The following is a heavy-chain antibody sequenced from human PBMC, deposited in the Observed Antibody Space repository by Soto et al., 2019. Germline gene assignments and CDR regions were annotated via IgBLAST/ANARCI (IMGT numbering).Heavy chain of an antibody. D-gene: IGHD3-10*01. Sequence: QVQLVQSGAEVKKPGSSVKVSCKASGGTFSSYTISWVRQAPGQGLEWMGRIIPILGIANYAQKFQGRVTITADKSTSTAYMELRSLRSEDTAVYYXXXSRRGQTSPWGQGTLVTVSS. CDR3: XXSRRGQTSP. V-gene: IGHV1-69*02. J-gene: IGHJ5*02. CDR1: GGTFSSYT. CDR2: IIPILGIA.